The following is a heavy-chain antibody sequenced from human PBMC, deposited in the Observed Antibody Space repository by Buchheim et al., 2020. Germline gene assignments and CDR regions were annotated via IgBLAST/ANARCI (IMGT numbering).Heavy chain of an antibody. V-gene: IGHV3-74*01. J-gene: IGHJ4*02. CDR2: INSDGSST. Sequence: EVQLVESGGGLVQPGGSLRLSCAASGFTLSSYWMHWVRQAPGKGLVWVSRINSDGSSTTYADSVKGRFTISRDNAKSTLFLQMNSLGAEDTAVYYCARAIDYTSYSNWYDIWGQGTL. CDR3: ARAIDYTSYSNWYDI. D-gene: IGHD3-9*01. CDR1: GFTLSSYW.